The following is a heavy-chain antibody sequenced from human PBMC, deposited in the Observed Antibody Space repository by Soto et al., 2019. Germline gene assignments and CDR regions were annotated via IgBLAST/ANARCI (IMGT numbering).Heavy chain of an antibody. V-gene: IGHV1-18*01. Sequence: QIQLVQSGAEVKKPGASVKVSCKASGYTFSSYHITWVRQAPGQGLEWMGWISAYTGNTNYAQNHQGTLTMTPDPSTSTASMALRSLRSDDTAVYYCAIDLPPVAYWGQGTLVTVSS. CDR2: ISAYTGNT. CDR3: AIDLPPVAY. CDR1: GYTFSSYH. J-gene: IGHJ4*02.